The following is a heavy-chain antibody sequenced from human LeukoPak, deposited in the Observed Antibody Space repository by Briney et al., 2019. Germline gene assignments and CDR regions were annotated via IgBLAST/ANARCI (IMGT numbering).Heavy chain of an antibody. Sequence: GASVKVSCKASGGTFSSYAISWVRQAPGQGLEWMGGIIPIFGTANYAQKFQGRVTIKRNTSISTAYMELSSLRSEDTAVYYCAIRGYSRALIPRPYYFDYWGQGTLVTVSS. V-gene: IGHV1-69*05. CDR1: GGTFSSYA. CDR2: IIPIFGTA. J-gene: IGHJ4*02. D-gene: IGHD6-13*01. CDR3: AIRGYSRALIPRPYYFDY.